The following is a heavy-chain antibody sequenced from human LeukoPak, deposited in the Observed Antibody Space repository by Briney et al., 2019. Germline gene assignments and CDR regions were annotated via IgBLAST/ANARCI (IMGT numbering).Heavy chain of an antibody. CDR2: IRGIDGST. CDR1: GCTFRIYA. Sequence: QPGGSLRLSCAASGCTFRIYAMNLVRQAPGKGLEWVSSIRGIDGSTYYADSVKGRFTISRDNSKNTVYLQMNSLRAEDTAVYYCTRYTTVTTFFDSWGQGTQVTVSS. CDR3: TRYTTVTTFFDS. J-gene: IGHJ4*02. V-gene: IGHV3-23*01. D-gene: IGHD4-17*01.